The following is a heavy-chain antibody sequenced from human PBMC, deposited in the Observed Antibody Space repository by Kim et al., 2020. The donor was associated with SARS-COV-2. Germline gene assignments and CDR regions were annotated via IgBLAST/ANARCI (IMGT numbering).Heavy chain of an antibody. Sequence: GESLKISCKGSGYSFTSYWISWVRQMPGKGLEWMGRIDPSDSYTNYSPSFQGHVTISADKSISTAYLQWSSLKASDTAMYYCARWRCGDCYSDAFDIWGQATMVTVSS. J-gene: IGHJ3*02. D-gene: IGHD2-21*02. CDR3: ARWRCGDCYSDAFDI. V-gene: IGHV5-10-1*01. CDR2: IDPSDSYT. CDR1: GYSFTSYW.